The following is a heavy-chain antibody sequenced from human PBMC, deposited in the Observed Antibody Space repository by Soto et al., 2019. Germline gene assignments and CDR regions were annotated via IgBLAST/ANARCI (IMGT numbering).Heavy chain of an antibody. Sequence: PGGSLRLSCAASGSTVSSNYMSWVRQAPGKGLEWVSAISGSGGSTYYADSVKGRFTISRDNSKNTLYLQMDSLRAEDTAVYYCAKVKLSTAGATMVRGVIKPYYYYGMDVWGQGTTVTVSS. J-gene: IGHJ6*02. CDR1: GSTVSSNY. CDR2: ISGSGGST. D-gene: IGHD3-10*01. CDR3: AKVKLSTAGATMVRGVIKPYYYYGMDV. V-gene: IGHV3-23*01.